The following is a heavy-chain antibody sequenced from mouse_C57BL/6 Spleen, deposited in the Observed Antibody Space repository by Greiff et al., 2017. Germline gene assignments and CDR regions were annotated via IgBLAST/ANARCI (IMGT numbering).Heavy chain of an antibody. D-gene: IGHD1-1*01. J-gene: IGHJ4*01. CDR2: IYPGDGDT. CDR3: ARVITTVVAPYAMDY. CDR1: GYAFSSYW. Sequence: QVQLKESGAELVKPGASVKISCKASGYAFSSYWMNWVKQRPGKGLEWIGQIYPGDGDTNYNGKFKGKATLTADKSSSTAYMQLSSLTSEDSAVYFCARVITTVVAPYAMDYWGQGTSVTVAS. V-gene: IGHV1-80*01.